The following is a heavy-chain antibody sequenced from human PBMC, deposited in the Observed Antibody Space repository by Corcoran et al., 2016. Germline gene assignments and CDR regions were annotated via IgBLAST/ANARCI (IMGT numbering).Heavy chain of an antibody. V-gene: IGHV4-34*01. CDR1: GGSFSGYY. CDR3: ARGKRYCSSTSCSGRAFDI. CDR2: INHSGST. J-gene: IGHJ3*02. Sequence: QLQQWGAGLLKPSETLSLTCAVYGGSFSGYYWSWIRQPPGKGLEWIGEINHSGSTNYNPSLKSRVTISVDTSKNQFSLKLSSVTAADTAVYYCARGKRYCSSTSCSGRAFDIWGQGTMVTVSS. D-gene: IGHD2-2*01.